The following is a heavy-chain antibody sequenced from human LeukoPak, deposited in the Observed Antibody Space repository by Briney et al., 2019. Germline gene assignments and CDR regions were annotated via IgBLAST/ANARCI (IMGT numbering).Heavy chain of an antibody. CDR3: ARDLAGIGGYSYGMVDY. CDR2: TYYRSEWHN. CDR1: GDSVSSNSAA. D-gene: IGHD5-18*01. V-gene: IGHV6-1*01. J-gene: IGHJ4*02. Sequence: SQTLSLTCAISGDSVSSNSAAWNWIRQSPSRGLEWLGRTYYRSEWHNDYAVSVKSRIIISPDTSKNQFSLQLKSVTPEDTAVYYCARDLAGIGGYSYGMVDYWGQGTLVTVSS.